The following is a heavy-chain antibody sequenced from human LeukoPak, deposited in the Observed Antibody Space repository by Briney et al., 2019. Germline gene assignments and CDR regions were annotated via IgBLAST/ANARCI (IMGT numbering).Heavy chain of an antibody. CDR1: GGTFSIYA. V-gene: IGHV1-69*13. Sequence: SVKVSCKASGGTFSIYAISWVRQAPGQGLGWMGGIIPIFGTANYAQKFQGRVTITADESTSTAYMELSSLRSEDTAVYYCARDGTIAAAGAHFDYWGQGTLVTVSS. CDR3: ARDGTIAAAGAHFDY. D-gene: IGHD6-13*01. J-gene: IGHJ4*02. CDR2: IIPIFGTA.